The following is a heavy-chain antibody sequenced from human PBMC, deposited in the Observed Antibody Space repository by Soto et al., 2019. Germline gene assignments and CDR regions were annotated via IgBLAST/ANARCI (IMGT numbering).Heavy chain of an antibody. CDR1: GFTFSSYA. D-gene: IGHD2-15*01. CDR3: VRTLSYSLGAVDL. J-gene: IGHJ3*01. CDR2: ISGSGGST. Sequence: EVQLLESGGGLVQPGGSLRLSCAASGFTFSSYAMSWVRQAPGKGLEWVSGISGSGGSTYYADSVKGRFTISIDNSKNRLYVKIHSLRAEDTAVYYFVRTLSYSLGAVDLWGQGAMV. V-gene: IGHV3-23*01.